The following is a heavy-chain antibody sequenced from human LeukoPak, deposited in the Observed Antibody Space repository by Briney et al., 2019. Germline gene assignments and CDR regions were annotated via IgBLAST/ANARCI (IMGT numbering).Heavy chain of an antibody. D-gene: IGHD6-19*01. CDR3: ARVVAVAGTGHAFDI. V-gene: IGHV1-18*01. Sequence: ASVKVSCKASGYTFTSYGISWVRQAPGQGLEWMGWISAYNGNTNYAQKLQGRVTMTTDTFTSTAYMELRSLRSDDTAVYYCARVVAVAGTGHAFDIWGQGTMVTVSS. CDR1: GYTFTSYG. CDR2: ISAYNGNT. J-gene: IGHJ3*02.